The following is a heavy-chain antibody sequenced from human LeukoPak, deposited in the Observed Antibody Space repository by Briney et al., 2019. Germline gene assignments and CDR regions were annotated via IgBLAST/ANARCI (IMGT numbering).Heavy chain of an antibody. D-gene: IGHD6-19*01. CDR2: IRSGGDT. V-gene: IGHV3-13*01. CDR3: ARAVAGTDEIDS. J-gene: IGHJ4*02. Sequence: IRSGGDTYYAGFVKGRFTISRESAKNSFYLQMNSLSAGDTAVYFCARAVAGTDEIDSWGQGTLVTVSS.